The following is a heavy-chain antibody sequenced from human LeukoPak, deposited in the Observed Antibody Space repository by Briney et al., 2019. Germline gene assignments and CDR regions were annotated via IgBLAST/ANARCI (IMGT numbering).Heavy chain of an antibody. J-gene: IGHJ3*02. V-gene: IGHV1-69*13. CDR1: GGTFSSYA. CDR3: ASIVGAPSLQAFDI. Sequence: SVKVSCKASGGTFSSYAVSWVRQAPGQGLEWMGGIIPIFGTANYAQKFQGRVTITADESTSTAYMELSSLRSEDTAVYYCASIVGAPSLQAFDIWGQGTMVTVSS. CDR2: IIPIFGTA. D-gene: IGHD1-26*01.